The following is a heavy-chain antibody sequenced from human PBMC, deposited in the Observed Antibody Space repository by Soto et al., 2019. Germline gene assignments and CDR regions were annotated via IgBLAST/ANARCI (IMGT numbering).Heavy chain of an antibody. D-gene: IGHD3-10*01. CDR2: IYSGGST. Sequence: GGSLRLSCAASGFTFSSYSMNWVRQAPGKGLEWVSVIYSGGSTYYADSVKGRFTISRDNSKNTLYLQMNSLRAEDTAVYYCARDLGFDYWGHGTLVTVSS. CDR3: ARDLGFDY. CDR1: GFTFSSYS. J-gene: IGHJ4*01. V-gene: IGHV3-53*01.